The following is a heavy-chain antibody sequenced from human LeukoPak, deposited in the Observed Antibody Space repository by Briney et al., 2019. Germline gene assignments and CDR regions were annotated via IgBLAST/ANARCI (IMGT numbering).Heavy chain of an antibody. J-gene: IGHJ5*02. D-gene: IGHD2-15*01. Sequence: GGSLRLSCAASGFTFSSYEMNWVRQAPGKGLEWVSSISSSSSYIYYADTVKGRFTISRDNAKNSLYLQMNSLRAEDTAVYYCARDSVARSTRNWFDPWGQGTLVTVSS. CDR1: GFTFSSYE. CDR3: ARDSVARSTRNWFDP. CDR2: ISSSSSYI. V-gene: IGHV3-21*01.